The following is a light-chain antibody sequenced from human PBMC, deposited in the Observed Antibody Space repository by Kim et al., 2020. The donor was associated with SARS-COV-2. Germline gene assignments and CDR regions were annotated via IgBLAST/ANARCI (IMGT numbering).Light chain of an antibody. J-gene: IGLJ1*01. CDR2: QDS. CDR3: QAWDSSTLCV. CDR1: KLGDKY. V-gene: IGLV3-1*01. Sequence: SYELTQPPSVSVFPGQTASITCSGDKLGDKYACWYQQKPGQSPVLVIYQDSKRPSGIPERFSGSNSGNTATLTISGTQAMDEADYYCQAWDSSTLCVFGTGTKVTVL.